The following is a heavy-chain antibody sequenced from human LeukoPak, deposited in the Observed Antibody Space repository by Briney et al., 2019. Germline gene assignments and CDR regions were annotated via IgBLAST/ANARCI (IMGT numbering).Heavy chain of an antibody. J-gene: IGHJ3*02. CDR3: AREGIAVAGAYDAFDI. CDR1: GYTFTSYD. V-gene: IGHV1-8*01. Sequence: GASVKVSCKASGYTFTSYDINWVRQATGQGLEWMGWMNPNSGNTGYAQKFQGRVTMTTDTSTSTAYMELRSLRSDDTAVYYCAREGIAVAGAYDAFDIWGQGTMVTVSS. D-gene: IGHD6-19*01. CDR2: MNPNSGNT.